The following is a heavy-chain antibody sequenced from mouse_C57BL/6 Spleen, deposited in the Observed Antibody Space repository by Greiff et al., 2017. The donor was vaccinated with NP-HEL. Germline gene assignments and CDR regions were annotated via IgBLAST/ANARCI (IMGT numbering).Heavy chain of an antibody. D-gene: IGHD3-2*02. V-gene: IGHV1-7*01. CDR3: ARGEAQARNYFDY. Sequence: VQLQESGAELAKPGASVKLSCKASGYTFTSYWMHWVKQRPGQGLEWIGYINPSSGYTKYNQKFKDKATLTADKSSSTAYMQLSSLTYEDSAVYYCARGEAQARNYFDYWGQGTTLTVSS. CDR1: GYTFTSYW. CDR2: INPSSGYT. J-gene: IGHJ2*01.